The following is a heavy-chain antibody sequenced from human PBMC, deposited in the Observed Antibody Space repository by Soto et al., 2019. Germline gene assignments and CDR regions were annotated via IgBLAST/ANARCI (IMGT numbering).Heavy chain of an antibody. CDR3: ARTERYSYAYSFDY. CDR1: GDSVSSNSGA. J-gene: IGHJ4*02. V-gene: IGHV6-1*01. D-gene: IGHD5-18*01. Sequence: SQTLSLTCVISGDSVSSNSGAWNWIRQSPSRGLEWLGRTYYRSKWYDDYAVSLKSRITINPDTSKNQFSLQLSSVTPEDTAVYYCARTERYSYAYSFDYWGQGTLVTVSS. CDR2: TYYRSKWYD.